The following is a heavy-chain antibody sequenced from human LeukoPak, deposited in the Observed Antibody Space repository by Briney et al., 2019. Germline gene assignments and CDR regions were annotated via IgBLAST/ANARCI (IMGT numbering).Heavy chain of an antibody. CDR2: ISYDGSNK. CDR3: ARDQGAWGFGYNFDY. V-gene: IGHV3-30-3*01. D-gene: IGHD3-10*01. Sequence: GRSLRLSCAASGFTFSSYAMHWVRQAPGKGLEWVAVISYDGSNKYYADSVKGQFSISRDNSKNTLYLQMISLRAEDTAVYYCARDQGAWGFGYNFDYWGQGTLVTVSS. J-gene: IGHJ4*02. CDR1: GFTFSSYA.